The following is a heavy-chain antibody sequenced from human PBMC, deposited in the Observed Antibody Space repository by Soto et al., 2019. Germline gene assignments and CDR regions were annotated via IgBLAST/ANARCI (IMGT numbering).Heavy chain of an antibody. CDR2: IYYSGST. D-gene: IGHD2-8*01. CDR1: GGSVSSGSYY. Sequence: SETLSLTCTVSGGSVSSGSYYWGCIRQPPGKGLEWIGYIYYSGSTNYNPSLKSRVTIPVDTSKNQFSLMLSSVTASDTAVYYCARGPYCTNGVCYRPPWFDPWGQGTLVTVSS. V-gene: IGHV4-61*01. CDR3: ARGPYCTNGVCYRPPWFDP. J-gene: IGHJ5*02.